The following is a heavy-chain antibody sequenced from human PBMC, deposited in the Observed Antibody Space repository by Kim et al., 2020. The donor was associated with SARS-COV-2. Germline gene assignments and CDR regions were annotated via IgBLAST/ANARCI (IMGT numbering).Heavy chain of an antibody. J-gene: IGHJ4*02. D-gene: IGHD2-21*02. Sequence: GGSLRLSCAASGFSVSSSYVSWVRQAPGKGLEWVSVIYSGGSTYYADSVKGRFTISRDSSKNTLFLQMNSLRAEDTAVYYCARGGGAYCGTDCYRTFDYWGQGTLVIVSS. CDR3: ARGGGAYCGTDCYRTFDY. CDR1: GFSVSSSY. CDR2: IYSGGST. V-gene: IGHV3-66*01.